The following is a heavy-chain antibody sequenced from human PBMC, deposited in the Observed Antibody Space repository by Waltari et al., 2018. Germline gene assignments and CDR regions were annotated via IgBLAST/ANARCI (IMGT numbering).Heavy chain of an antibody. Sequence: QVLLVQSGPEVKKPGASVKVSCKASGYTFTHYDINWVRQANGQGPEWMGQATVHGLEWMGWLNPDSGKTGFAQNFQGRVTITRDTSIATVYMELSDLRSEDTAVYYCARGTRASRASYWLDPWGQGTLVTVSS. D-gene: IGHD2-21*01. CDR1: GYTFTHYD. CDR3: ARGTRASRASYWLDP. V-gene: IGHV1-8*01. CDR2: LNPDSGKT. J-gene: IGHJ5*02.